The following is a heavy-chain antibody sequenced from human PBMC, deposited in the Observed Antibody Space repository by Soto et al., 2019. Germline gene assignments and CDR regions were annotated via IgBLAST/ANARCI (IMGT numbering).Heavy chain of an antibody. Sequence: QVQLVQSGAEVKKPGASVKVSCKASGYTFTSYGNSWVRQAPGQRLEWMGWISAYNGNTNYAQKLQGRVTMTTDTSTSTAYMELRSLRSDDTAVYYCARVSFTTVSSTSCPNNWGQGTLVTVSS. CDR2: ISAYNGNT. CDR1: GYTFTSYG. D-gene: IGHD2-2*01. V-gene: IGHV1-18*01. CDR3: ARVSFTTVSSTSCPNN. J-gene: IGHJ4*02.